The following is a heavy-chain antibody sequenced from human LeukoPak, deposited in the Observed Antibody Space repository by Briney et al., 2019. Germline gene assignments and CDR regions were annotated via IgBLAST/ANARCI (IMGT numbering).Heavy chain of an antibody. V-gene: IGHV3-74*01. J-gene: IGHJ4*02. CDR3: ARGRPDYYDSSGYYPGGY. CDR1: GFTFSSYW. CDR2: INSDGSST. D-gene: IGHD3-22*01. Sequence: GSLRLSCAASGFTFSSYWMHWVRQAPGKGLVWVSRINSDGSSTSYADSVKGRFTISRDNAKNTLYLQMNSLRAEDTAVYYCARGRPDYYDSSGYYPGGYWGQGTLVTVSS.